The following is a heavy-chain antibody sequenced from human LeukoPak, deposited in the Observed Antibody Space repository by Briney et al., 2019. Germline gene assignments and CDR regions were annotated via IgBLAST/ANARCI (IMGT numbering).Heavy chain of an antibody. CDR3: ARAGYGYYYDSSGRSPADY. CDR1: GFTFSNYS. Sequence: GGSLRLSCAAAGFTFSNYSRNWGPQAPGKGLELVSSISSSSSYIYYADSVKGRFTISSDNAKNSLYLQMNSLRAEDKAVYYCARAGYGYYYDSSGRSPADYWGQGTLVTVSS. D-gene: IGHD3-22*01. J-gene: IGHJ4*02. CDR2: ISSSSSYI. V-gene: IGHV3-21*01.